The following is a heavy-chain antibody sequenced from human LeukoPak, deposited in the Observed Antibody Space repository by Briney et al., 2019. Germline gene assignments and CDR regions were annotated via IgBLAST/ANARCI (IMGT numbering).Heavy chain of an antibody. Sequence: GGSLRLSCAASGFSFSSYGMHWVRQAPGKGLEWVALISYDGSNKYYSDSVKGRFTISRDNSKNTLYLQMNSLRAEDRAVYYCAKDNTLGKWGQGTLVTVSS. D-gene: IGHD7-27*01. CDR1: GFSFSSYG. CDR3: AKDNTLGK. V-gene: IGHV3-30*18. J-gene: IGHJ4*02. CDR2: ISYDGSNK.